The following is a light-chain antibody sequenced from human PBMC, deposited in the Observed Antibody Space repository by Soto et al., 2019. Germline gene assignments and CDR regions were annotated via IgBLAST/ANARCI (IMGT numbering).Light chain of an antibody. CDR2: SNN. J-gene: IGLJ2*01. CDR1: SSNIGSNP. CDR3: AAWDDNLNGVV. V-gene: IGLV1-44*01. Sequence: QSVLTQPPSASGTPGQRVTISCSGSSSNIGSNPVDWYQQLPGTAPKVLIYSNNQRPAGVPARFSGSKAGTSASLAISGLQSEDETDYYCAAWDDNLNGVVFGGGTKLTVL.